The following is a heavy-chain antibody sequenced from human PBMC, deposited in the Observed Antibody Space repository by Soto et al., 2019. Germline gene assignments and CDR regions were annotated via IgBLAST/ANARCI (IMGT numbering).Heavy chain of an antibody. CDR1: GFAFSDYA. V-gene: IGHV3-23*01. Sequence: GGSLRLSCEASGFAFSDYALGWVRQAPGKGLEWVSSVSGGGSTYYADSVKARFTISRDHSKNTVYLQMNSLRADDTAVYYCAKTNDWYGDYWGQGTLVTVPQ. CDR3: AKTNDWYGDY. J-gene: IGHJ4*02. D-gene: IGHD1-1*01. CDR2: VSGGGST.